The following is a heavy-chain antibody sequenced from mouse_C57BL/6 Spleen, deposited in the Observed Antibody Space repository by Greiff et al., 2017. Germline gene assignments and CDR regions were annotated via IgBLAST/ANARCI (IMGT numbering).Heavy chain of an antibody. CDR3: ASSGFAY. J-gene: IGHJ3*01. Sequence: DVKLVESGPELVKPGASVKIPCKASGYTFTDYNMDWVKPSHGKSLEWIGDINPNNGGTIYNQKFKGKATLTVDKSSSTAYMELRSLTSEDTAVYYCASSGFAYWGQGTLVTVSA. CDR2: INPNNGGT. V-gene: IGHV1-18*01. CDR1: GYTFTDYN.